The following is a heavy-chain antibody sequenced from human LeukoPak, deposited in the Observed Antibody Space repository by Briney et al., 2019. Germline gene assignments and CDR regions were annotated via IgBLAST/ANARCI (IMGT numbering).Heavy chain of an antibody. J-gene: IGHJ4*02. CDR3: ARAGYSSGWYYY. V-gene: IGHV4-59*01. D-gene: IGHD6-19*01. CDR2: IYYSGST. CDR1: GGSISSYY. Sequence: PSETLSLTCTVSGGSISSYYWSWIRQPPGKGLEWIGYIYYSGSTNYNPSLKSRVTISVDTSKNQFSLKLSSVTAADTAVYYCARAGYSSGWYYYWGQGTLVTVSS.